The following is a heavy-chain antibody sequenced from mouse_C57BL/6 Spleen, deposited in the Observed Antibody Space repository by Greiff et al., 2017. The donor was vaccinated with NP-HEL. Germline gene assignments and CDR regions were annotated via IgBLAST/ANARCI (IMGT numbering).Heavy chain of an antibody. V-gene: IGHV5-9*01. CDR2: ISGGGGNT. J-gene: IGHJ3*01. Sequence: EVMLVESGGGLVKPGGSLKLSCAASGFTFSSYTMSWVRQTPEKRLEWVATISGGGGNTYYPDSVKGRFTISRDNAKNTLYLQMSSLRSEDTALYYCARPHYYGSSYGFAYWGQGTLVTVSA. CDR3: ARPHYYGSSYGFAY. CDR1: GFTFSSYT. D-gene: IGHD1-1*01.